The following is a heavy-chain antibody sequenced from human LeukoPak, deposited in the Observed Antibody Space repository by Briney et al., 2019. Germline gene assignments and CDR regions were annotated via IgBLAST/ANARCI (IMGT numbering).Heavy chain of an antibody. CDR1: GFTFSSYA. D-gene: IGHD6-19*01. CDR2: ISGSGGST. CDR3: AKTHYERNSSGWEIDY. V-gene: IGHV3-23*01. J-gene: IGHJ4*02. Sequence: GGSLRLSCAASGFTFSSYAMSWVRQAPGKGLEWVSAISGSGGSTYYADSVKGRFTISRDNSKNTLYLQMNSLRAEDTAVYYCAKTHYERNSSGWEIDYWGQGTLVTVSS.